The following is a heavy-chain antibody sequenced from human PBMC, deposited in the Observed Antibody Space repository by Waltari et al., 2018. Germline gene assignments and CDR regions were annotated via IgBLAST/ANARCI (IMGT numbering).Heavy chain of an antibody. CDR3: ARDLLANYYGSGSYNDLDY. D-gene: IGHD3-10*01. CDR2: VDPEDGET. J-gene: IGHJ4*02. V-gene: IGHV1-69-2*01. CDR1: GYTFTDYY. Sequence: EVQLVQSGAEVKKPGATVKISCKVSGYTFTDYYMHWVQQAPGTGLEWMGLVDPEDGETIYAEKFQGRVTITADTSTDTAYMELSSLRSEDTAVYYCARDLLANYYGSGSYNDLDYWGQGTLVTVSS.